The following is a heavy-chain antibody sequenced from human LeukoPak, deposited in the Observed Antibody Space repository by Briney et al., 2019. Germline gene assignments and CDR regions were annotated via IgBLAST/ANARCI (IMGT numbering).Heavy chain of an antibody. D-gene: IGHD3-22*01. CDR3: ARDPVADYYDSTGYYWYFDY. J-gene: IGHJ4*02. CDR1: GYTFTSYY. V-gene: IGHV1-46*01. CDR2: VNPSGGGI. Sequence: ASVKVSCKASGYTFTSYYIHWLRQAPGQGLEWMGAVNPSGGGITYAQKFQDRVTITRDSSTSTVFVELSGLRYDDTAVYYCARDPVADYYDSTGYYWYFDYWGQGTLVTVSS.